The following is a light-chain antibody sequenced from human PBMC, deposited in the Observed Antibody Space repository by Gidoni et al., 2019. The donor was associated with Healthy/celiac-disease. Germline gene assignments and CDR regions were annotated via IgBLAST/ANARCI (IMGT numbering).Light chain of an antibody. CDR3: QQSYSTPFYT. V-gene: IGKV1-39*01. CDR1: QSISSY. J-gene: IGKJ2*01. Sequence: DIQMTQSPSSLSASVGDRVTITCRASQSISSYLNWYQQKPGKAPKLLIYAASSLQSGVPSRLSGSGSGTDFTLTISSLQPEDFATYYCQQSYSTPFYTFGQGTKLEIK. CDR2: AAS.